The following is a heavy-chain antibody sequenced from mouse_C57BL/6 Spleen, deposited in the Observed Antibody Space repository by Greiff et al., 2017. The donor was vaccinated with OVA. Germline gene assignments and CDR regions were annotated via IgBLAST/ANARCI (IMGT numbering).Heavy chain of an antibody. CDR3: TWHYSNYYFDD. J-gene: IGHJ2*01. Sequence: EVQLQQSGAELVRPGASVKLSCTASGFNIKDDYMHWVKQRPEQGLEWIGWIDPENGDTEYASKFQGKATITADTSSNTAYLQLSSLTSEDTAVYYCTWHYSNYYFDDWGQGTTLTVSS. V-gene: IGHV14-4*01. CDR2: IDPENGDT. D-gene: IGHD2-5*01. CDR1: GFNIKDDY.